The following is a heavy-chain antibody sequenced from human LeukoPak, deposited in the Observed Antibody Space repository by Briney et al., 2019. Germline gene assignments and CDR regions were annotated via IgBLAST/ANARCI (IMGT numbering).Heavy chain of an antibody. CDR2: VSNSGGST. V-gene: IGHV3-23*01. Sequence: GGSLRLSCAASGFTFSSYAMSWVRQAPGKGLEWVSAVSNSGGSTYYADSVKGRFTISRGNSKNTLYLQMSGLRAEDTAVYYCARACSGGSCYLAAFDVWGQGTMVTVSS. CDR1: GFTFSSYA. J-gene: IGHJ3*01. D-gene: IGHD2-15*01. CDR3: ARACSGGSCYLAAFDV.